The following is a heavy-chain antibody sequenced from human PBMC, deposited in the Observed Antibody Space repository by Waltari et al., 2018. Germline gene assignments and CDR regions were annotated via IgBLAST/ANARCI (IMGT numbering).Heavy chain of an antibody. Sequence: QVQLVQSGAEVKKPGASVKVSCKASGYTFTSYYMHWVRQAPGQGPEWMGIINPIGGSTVYEQKFQGRVTMTRDTSTSTVYMGLSSLRSEDTAVYYCARKGPSIVADAFDIWGQGTMVTVSS. CDR3: ARKGPSIVADAFDI. V-gene: IGHV1-46*01. D-gene: IGHD3-22*01. CDR2: INPIGGST. J-gene: IGHJ3*02. CDR1: GYTFTSYY.